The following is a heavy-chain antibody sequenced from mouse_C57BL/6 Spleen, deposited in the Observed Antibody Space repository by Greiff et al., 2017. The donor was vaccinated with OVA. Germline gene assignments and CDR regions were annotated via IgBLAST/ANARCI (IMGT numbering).Heavy chain of an antibody. V-gene: IGHV1-39*01. CDR2: INPNYGTT. Sequence: VQLQQSGPELVKPGASVKISCKASGYSFTDYNMNWVKQSNGKSLEWIGVINPNYGTTSYNQKFKGKATLTVDQSSSTAYMPLNSLTSDDAAVYYCARQNYGSSHWYFDVWGTGTTVTVSS. CDR3: ARQNYGSSHWYFDV. CDR1: GYSFTDYN. J-gene: IGHJ1*03. D-gene: IGHD1-1*01.